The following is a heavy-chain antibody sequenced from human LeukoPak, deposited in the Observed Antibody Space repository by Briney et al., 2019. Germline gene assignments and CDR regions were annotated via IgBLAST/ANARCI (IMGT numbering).Heavy chain of an antibody. D-gene: IGHD3-3*01. Sequence: ASVKVSCKAPGYTFTSYGISWVRQAPGQGLEWMGWISGYNGNTNSAQKLQGRVSMTTDTSTSTAYMELRSLRSDDTAVYYCARDRSPDFWSGDYRDAFDIWGQGTMVTVSS. CDR3: ARDRSPDFWSGDYRDAFDI. CDR1: GYTFTSYG. J-gene: IGHJ3*02. CDR2: ISGYNGNT. V-gene: IGHV1-18*01.